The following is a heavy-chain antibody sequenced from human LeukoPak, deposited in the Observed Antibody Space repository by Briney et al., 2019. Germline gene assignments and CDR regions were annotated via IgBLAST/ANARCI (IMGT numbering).Heavy chain of an antibody. CDR1: GFSFRNTW. J-gene: IGHJ5*02. V-gene: IGHV3-7*01. CDR2: IKKDETEI. CDR3: ATLNWDDGEVSGFDH. Sequence: GGSLRLSCTASGFSFRNTWMSWVRQAPGKGLEWVANIKKDETEIYYADSVKGRFTISRDNAKRSLYLQMNVLRAADTAVYYCATLNWDDGEVSGFDHWGRGIMVTVPS. D-gene: IGHD1-26*01.